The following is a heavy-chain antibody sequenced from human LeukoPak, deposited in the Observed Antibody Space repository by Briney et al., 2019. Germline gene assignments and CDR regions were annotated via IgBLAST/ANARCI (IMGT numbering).Heavy chain of an antibody. CDR2: IYTSGST. CDR3: ARLSVEMATVG. D-gene: IGHD5-24*01. CDR1: GGSISYYY. V-gene: IGHV4-4*09. J-gene: IGHJ4*02. Sequence: PSETLSLTCTVSGGSISYYYWSWIRQPPGKGLEWIGYIYTSGSTNYNPSLKSRVTISVDTSKNQFSLKLSSVTAADTAVYYCARLSVEMATVGWGQGTLVTVSS.